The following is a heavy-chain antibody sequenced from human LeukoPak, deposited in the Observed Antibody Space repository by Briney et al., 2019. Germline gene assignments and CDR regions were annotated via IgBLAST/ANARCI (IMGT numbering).Heavy chain of an antibody. D-gene: IGHD3-10*01. J-gene: IGHJ4*02. Sequence: GASVKVSCKVSGVSISELSIHWVRQAPGKGLEWMGGYNPESFKRIYPQKFQGRVTMTEVTSTDTAYMEVSSLTSDDTAVYYCGAVHMDPGVLIIAGTLDYWGQGTPVTVSA. CDR2: YNPESFKR. CDR1: GVSISELS. V-gene: IGHV1-24*01. CDR3: GAVHMDPGVLIIAGTLDY.